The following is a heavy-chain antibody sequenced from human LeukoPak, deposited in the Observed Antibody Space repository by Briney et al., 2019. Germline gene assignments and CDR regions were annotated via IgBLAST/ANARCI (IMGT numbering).Heavy chain of an antibody. CDR1: GGSISSYY. V-gene: IGHV4-59*01. CDR2: IYYSGST. CDR3: ARDNTYYYGSGSYPLRDNWFDP. Sequence: SETLSLTCTVSGGSISSYYWSWIRQPPGKGLEWIGYIYYSGSTNHNPSLKSRVTISVDTSKNQFSLKLSSVTAADTAVYYRARDNTYYYGSGSYPLRDNWFDPWGQGTLVTVSS. J-gene: IGHJ5*02. D-gene: IGHD3-10*01.